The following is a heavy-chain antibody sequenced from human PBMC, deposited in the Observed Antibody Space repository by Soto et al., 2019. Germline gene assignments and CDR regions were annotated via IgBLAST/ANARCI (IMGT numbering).Heavy chain of an antibody. D-gene: IGHD3-3*01. CDR3: ARVRGTYYDFWSGYSGFDY. V-gene: IGHV4-34*01. CDR1: GGSFSGYY. Sequence: SETLSLTCAVYGGSFSGYYWSWIRQPPGKGLEWIGEINHSGSTNYNPSLKSRVTISVDTSKNQFSLKLSSVTAADTAVYYCARVRGTYYDFWSGYSGFDYWGQGTLVTVSS. CDR2: INHSGST. J-gene: IGHJ4*02.